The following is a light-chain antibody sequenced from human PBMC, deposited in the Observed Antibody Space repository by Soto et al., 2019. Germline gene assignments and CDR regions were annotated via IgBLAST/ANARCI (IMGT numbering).Light chain of an antibody. V-gene: IGKV3D-11*01. CDR3: QQRSDWPWT. J-gene: IGKJ1*01. CDR2: DAS. Sequence: EIVLTQSASTLSLSPGERATLSWGASQGVSSYLAWYQQKPGQAPRLLIYDASNRATGIPARFSGSGHGTDFNLTISSLEPEDFAVYYCQQRSDWPWTFGQGTKVDIK. CDR1: QGVSSY.